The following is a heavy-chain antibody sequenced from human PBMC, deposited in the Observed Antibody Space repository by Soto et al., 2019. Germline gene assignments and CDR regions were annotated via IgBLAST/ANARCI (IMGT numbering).Heavy chain of an antibody. D-gene: IGHD6-19*01. J-gene: IGHJ6*01. CDR2: INPNSGGT. CDR3: ARDFGAVAADPYYYYYGMDV. V-gene: IGHV1-2*04. CDR1: GYTFTGYY. Sequence: ASVKVSCKASGYTFTGYYMHWVRQAPGQGLEWMGWINPNSGGTNYAQKFQGWVTMTRDTSISTAYMELSRLRSDDTAVYYCARDFGAVAADPYYYYYGMDVWGQGTTVTVYS.